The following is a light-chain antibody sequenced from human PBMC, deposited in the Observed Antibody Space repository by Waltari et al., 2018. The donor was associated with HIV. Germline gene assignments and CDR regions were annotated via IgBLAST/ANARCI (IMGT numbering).Light chain of an antibody. CDR3: QQYYSTHWT. Sequence: DIVMTQSPDSLAVSLGERATINCKSSQSVLYRSNNKEYLAWYQHKPGQPPKLLLYWASTRESGVPDRFSGSGSGTDFTLTISGLQAEDVAVYYCQQYYSTHWTFGQGTRVEIK. J-gene: IGKJ1*01. CDR1: QSVLYRSNNKEY. V-gene: IGKV4-1*01. CDR2: WAS.